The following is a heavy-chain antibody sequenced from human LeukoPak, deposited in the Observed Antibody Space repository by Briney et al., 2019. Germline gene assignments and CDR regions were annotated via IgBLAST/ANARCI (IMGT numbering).Heavy chain of an antibody. Sequence: GGSLRLSCAASGFTFSSYAMSWVRQAPGKGLEWVSAISGSGGSTYYADSVKGRFTISRDNSKNTLYLQMNSLRAEDTAVYYCAKVQGHDYSSRSYYVYYYGMDVWGQGTTVTVSS. CDR2: ISGSGGST. V-gene: IGHV3-23*01. J-gene: IGHJ6*02. CDR3: AKVQGHDYSSRSYYVYYYGMDV. CDR1: GFTFSSYA. D-gene: IGHD3-10*01.